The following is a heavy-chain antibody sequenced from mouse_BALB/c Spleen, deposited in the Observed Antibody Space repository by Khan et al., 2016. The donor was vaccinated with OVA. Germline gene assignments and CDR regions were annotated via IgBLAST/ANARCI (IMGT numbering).Heavy chain of an antibody. Sequence: EVELVESGGGLVQPGGSRKLSCAASGFTFSSFGMHWVRQAPGKGLEWVAYINSGSSTIYYADPVKGRFTISRDNPKNTLFLQMTSLRSEDTAMYYGGRGNWAYWGQGTTLTVSS. V-gene: IGHV5-17*02. CDR3: GRGNWAY. CDR2: INSGSSTI. CDR1: GFTFSSFG. D-gene: IGHD4-1*01. J-gene: IGHJ2*01.